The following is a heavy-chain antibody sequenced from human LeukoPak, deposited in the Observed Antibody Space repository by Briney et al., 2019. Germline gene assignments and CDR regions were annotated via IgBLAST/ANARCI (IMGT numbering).Heavy chain of an antibody. D-gene: IGHD6-13*01. J-gene: IGHJ4*02. CDR3: VKDLYKGDSASWYFFHY. CDR2: ISANGGST. V-gene: IGHV3-64D*06. Sequence: GGSLRLSCAASGFTFSSYEMNWVRQAPGKGLEYVSGISANGGSTYHADSVKGRFTISRDTSKNTLYLQMSSLRAEDTAMYYCVKDLYKGDSASWYFFHYWGQGTLVTVSS. CDR1: GFTFSSYE.